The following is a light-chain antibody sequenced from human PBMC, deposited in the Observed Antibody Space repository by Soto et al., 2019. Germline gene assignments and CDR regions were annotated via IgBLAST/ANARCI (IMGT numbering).Light chain of an antibody. CDR3: SSYEGSSTV. V-gene: IGLV2-8*01. J-gene: IGLJ1*01. CDR2: EVN. CDR1: SSDVGGYNY. Sequence: QSVLAQPPPASGSPGQSVAISCTGTSSDVGGYNYVSWYQQHPGKAPKLMIYEVNKRPSGVPDRFSGSKSGNTASLTVSGLQAEDEADYYCSSYEGSSTVFGSGTNATVL.